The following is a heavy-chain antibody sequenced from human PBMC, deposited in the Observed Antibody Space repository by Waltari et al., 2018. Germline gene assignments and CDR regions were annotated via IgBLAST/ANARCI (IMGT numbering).Heavy chain of an antibody. V-gene: IGHV3-9*01. CDR3: AKDMGY. Sequence: EVQLVESGGGLVQPGRSLRLSCAASGFTFDDYAMHWVRQAPGKGLEWVSGIRWNSGSIGYADSVKGRFTISRDNAKNSLYLQMNSLRAEDTALYYCAKDMGYWGQGTLVTVSS. J-gene: IGHJ4*02. CDR2: IRWNSGSI. CDR1: GFTFDDYA.